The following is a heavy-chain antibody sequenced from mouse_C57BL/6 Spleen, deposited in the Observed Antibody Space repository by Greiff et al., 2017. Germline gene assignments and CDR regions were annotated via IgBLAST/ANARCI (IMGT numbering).Heavy chain of an antibody. CDR2: IDPSDSYT. J-gene: IGHJ3*01. V-gene: IGHV1-69*01. CDR1: GYTFTSYW. Sequence: QVQLQQPGAELVMPGASVKLSCKASGYTFTSYWMHWVKQRPGQGLEWIGEIDPSDSYTNYNQKFKGKATVTVDKSSSTAYMQLSSLTSEDSAVYYCARQGSEGAWFAYWGQGTLVTVSA. CDR3: ARQGSEGAWFAY.